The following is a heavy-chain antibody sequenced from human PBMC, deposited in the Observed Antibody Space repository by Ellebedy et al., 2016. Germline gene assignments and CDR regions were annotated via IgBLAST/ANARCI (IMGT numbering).Heavy chain of an antibody. Sequence: SETLSLXCTVSGGSISSGTYSGGWIRQTPGKGLEWIGNIYNSGYTYYNPSLKTRVTISLDTSKNQFSLKLSSVTAADTAVYYCARRGRIVGATKGVDNWFDPWGQGTLVTVSS. J-gene: IGHJ5*02. CDR1: GGSISSGTYS. V-gene: IGHV4-39*07. D-gene: IGHD1-26*01. CDR3: ARRGRIVGATKGVDNWFDP. CDR2: IYNSGYT.